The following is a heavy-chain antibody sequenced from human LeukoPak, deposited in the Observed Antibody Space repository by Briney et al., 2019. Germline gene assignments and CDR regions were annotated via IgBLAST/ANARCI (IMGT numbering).Heavy chain of an antibody. CDR1: GFTFSSYS. CDR2: ITGSGGST. J-gene: IGHJ1*01. D-gene: IGHD3-22*01. CDR3: AKDVGIVSQH. Sequence: GGSLRLSCAASGFTFSSYSMSWVRQAPGKGLEWVSGITGSGGSTYYAGSVKGRFTISRDNSKNTLYLQMNSLRAEDTAVYYCAKDVGIVSQHWGQGTLVTVSS. V-gene: IGHV3-23*01.